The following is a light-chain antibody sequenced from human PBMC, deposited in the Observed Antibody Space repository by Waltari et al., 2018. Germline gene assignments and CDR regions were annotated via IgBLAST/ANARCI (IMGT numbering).Light chain of an antibody. CDR3: QHYDGFPYT. CDR2: AAS. J-gene: IGKJ2*01. V-gene: IGKV1-16*01. Sequence: DIQMTQSPSSLSASVGDTVTITCRASQGISNFLVWFQQHPGKPPKSLIYAASTLQDGVPSRFSGRGSGTDFTLTISSLQPEYFATYYCQHYDGFPYTFGQGTRVDI. CDR1: QGISNF.